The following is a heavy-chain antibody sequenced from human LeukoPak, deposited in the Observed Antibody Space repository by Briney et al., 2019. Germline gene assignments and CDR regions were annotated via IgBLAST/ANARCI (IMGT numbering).Heavy chain of an antibody. V-gene: IGHV5-51*01. CDR3: ARGYCSSTSCSVGFDY. CDR1: GYSFTSYW. CDR2: IYPGDSDT. J-gene: IGHJ4*02. Sequence: GESLKISCKGSGYSFTSYWIGWVRQMPGKGLEWMGIIYPGDSDTRYSPSFQGQVTISADKSISTAYLQWSSLKASDTAMYYCARGYCSSTSCSVGFDYWSQGTLVTVSS. D-gene: IGHD2-2*01.